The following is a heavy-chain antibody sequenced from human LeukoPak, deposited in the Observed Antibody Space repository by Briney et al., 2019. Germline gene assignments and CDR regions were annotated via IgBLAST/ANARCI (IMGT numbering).Heavy chain of an antibody. J-gene: IGHJ4*02. Sequence: PGGSLRLSCAASGFTFSSYGMHWVRQAPGKGLEWVAVIWYDGSNKYYADSVKGRFTISRDNSKNTLYLQMNSLRAEDSAMYYCARGGYQHYALVDYWGQGTLATVSS. V-gene: IGHV3-33*01. CDR1: GFTFSSYG. CDR3: ARGGYQHYALVDY. CDR2: IWYDGSNK. D-gene: IGHD5-12*01.